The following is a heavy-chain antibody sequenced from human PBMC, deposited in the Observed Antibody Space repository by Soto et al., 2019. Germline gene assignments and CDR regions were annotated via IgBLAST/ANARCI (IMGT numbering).Heavy chain of an antibody. Sequence: SETLSLTCAAYGGFLSESYWTWIRQPPGKGLEWIGEINHVGGTNYNPSRKSRVTMSVDTSQNQFSLRLISVTAADTAMYFCVRIRYQLPSSVLWLDPWGQGTPVTVSS. J-gene: IGHJ5*02. D-gene: IGHD3-16*01. CDR3: VRIRYQLPSSVLWLDP. CDR2: INHVGGT. CDR1: GGFLSESY. V-gene: IGHV4-34*01.